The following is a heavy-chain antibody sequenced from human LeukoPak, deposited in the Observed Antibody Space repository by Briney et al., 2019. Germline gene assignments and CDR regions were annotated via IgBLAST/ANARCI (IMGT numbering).Heavy chain of an antibody. V-gene: IGHV1-2*02. J-gene: IGHJ4*02. CDR2: INPNSGGT. D-gene: IGHD5-18*01. Sequence: ASVKVSCKASGYTFTGYYMHWVRQAPGQGLEWMGWINPNSGGTNYAQKFQGRVTMTRDTSISTAYMEPSRLRSDDTAVYYCARDLGDTAMVNGDYWGQGTLVTVSS. CDR3: ARDLGDTAMVNGDY. CDR1: GYTFTGYY.